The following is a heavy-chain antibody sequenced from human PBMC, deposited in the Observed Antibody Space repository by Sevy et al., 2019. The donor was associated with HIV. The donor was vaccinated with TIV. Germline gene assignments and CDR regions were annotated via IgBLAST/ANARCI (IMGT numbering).Heavy chain of an antibody. D-gene: IGHD2-21*01. V-gene: IGHV3-72*01. Sequence: GGSLRLSCAASGFVFSDHYVDWVRQAPGKGLEWVGRIRNRPNDYTTEYAASVEGRFTISRDDSRHSLYLQMNSLKTEDSAVYYCVRGPNCGFGGCRQISPDCLDVWGMGATVTVSS. CDR1: GFVFSDHY. J-gene: IGHJ6*04. CDR3: VRGPNCGFGGCRQISPDCLDV. CDR2: IRNRPNDYTT.